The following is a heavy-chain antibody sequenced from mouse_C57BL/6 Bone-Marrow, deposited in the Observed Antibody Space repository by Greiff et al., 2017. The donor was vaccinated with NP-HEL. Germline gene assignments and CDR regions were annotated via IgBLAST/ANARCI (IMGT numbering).Heavy chain of an antibody. V-gene: IGHV5-4*03. CDR3: VRLYDYDYAMDY. CDR1: GFTFSSYA. D-gene: IGHD2-4*01. J-gene: IGHJ4*01. CDR2: ISDGGSYT. Sequence: EVNLVESGGGLVKPGGSLKLSCAASGFTFSSYAMSWVRQTPEKRLEWVATISDGGSYTYYPDNVKGRFTISRDNANNNLYLQMSHLKSEDTAMYYCVRLYDYDYAMDYWGQGTSVTVSS.